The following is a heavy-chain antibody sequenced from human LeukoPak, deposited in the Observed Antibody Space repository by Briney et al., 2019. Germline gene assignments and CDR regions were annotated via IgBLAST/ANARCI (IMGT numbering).Heavy chain of an antibody. CDR3: AKTGTMYYFDY. V-gene: IGHV3-30*18. CDR1: GFTFSSYG. J-gene: IGHJ4*02. Sequence: GGSLRLSCAASGFTFSSYGMHWVRQAPGKGLEWVAVISYDGSNKYYADSVKGRFTISRDNSKNTLYLQMNSLRAEDTAVYYCAKTGTMYYFDYWGQGTLAAVSS. CDR2: ISYDGSNK. D-gene: IGHD2-2*01.